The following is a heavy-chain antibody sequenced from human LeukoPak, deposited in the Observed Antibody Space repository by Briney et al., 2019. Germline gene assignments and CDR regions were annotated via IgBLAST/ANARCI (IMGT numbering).Heavy chain of an antibody. CDR3: ARVYNYGYDY. V-gene: IGHV4-59*01. Sequence: PSETLSLTCTVSGGSINNYYWSWIRQPPGKGLEWIGCVFYSGSTYSSPSLKSRVTMSVDTSKNQFSLRLSSVTAADTAVYYCARVYNYGYDYWGQGTLVTVSS. CDR2: VFYSGST. D-gene: IGHD5-18*01. J-gene: IGHJ4*02. CDR1: GGSINNYY.